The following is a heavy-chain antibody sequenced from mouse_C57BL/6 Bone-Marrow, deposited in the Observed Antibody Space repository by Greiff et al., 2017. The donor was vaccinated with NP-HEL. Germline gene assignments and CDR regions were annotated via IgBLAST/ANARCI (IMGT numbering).Heavy chain of an antibody. Sequence: EVMLVESGGGLVKPGGSLKLSCAASGFTFSSYAMSWVRQTPEKRLEWVATISDGGSYTYYPDNVQGRFTISRDNAKNNLYLQMSHLKSEDTAMYYCARVGYYDDYAMDYWGQGTSVTGSS. CDR3: ARVGYYDDYAMDY. J-gene: IGHJ4*01. CDR2: ISDGGSYT. V-gene: IGHV5-4*03. D-gene: IGHD2-4*01. CDR1: GFTFSSYA.